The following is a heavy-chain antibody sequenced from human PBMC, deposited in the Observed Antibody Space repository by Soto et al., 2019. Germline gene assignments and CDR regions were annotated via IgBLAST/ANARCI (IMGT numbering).Heavy chain of an antibody. J-gene: IGHJ6*03. V-gene: IGHV3-11*01. Sequence: GGSLRLSCAASGFTFSDYYMSWIRQAPGKGLEWVSYISSSGSTIYYADSVKGRFTISRDNAKNSLYLQMNSLRAEDTAVYYCARGPAAMPVGYYYYYMDVWGKGTTVTVSS. CDR3: ARGPAAMPVGYYYYYMDV. CDR1: GFTFSDYY. CDR2: ISSSGSTI. D-gene: IGHD2-2*01.